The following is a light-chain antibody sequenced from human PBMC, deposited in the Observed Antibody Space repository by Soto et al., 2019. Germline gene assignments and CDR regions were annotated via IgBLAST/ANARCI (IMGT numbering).Light chain of an antibody. CDR1: QSFNSIY. CDR3: HQYDSWE. CDR2: GAS. V-gene: IGKV3-20*01. J-gene: IGKJ1*01. Sequence: EIEVIQSTGTQSLSPGQRATHPSRARQSFNSIYLALYQQKPGQAPGLLIYGASSSATDSPDRFSGSGAGTVFTLTSSRLGPEDFAVYYYHQYDSWEFRQGTKG.